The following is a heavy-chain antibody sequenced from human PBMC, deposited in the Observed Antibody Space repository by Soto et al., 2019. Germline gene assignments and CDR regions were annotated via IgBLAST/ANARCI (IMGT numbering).Heavy chain of an antibody. CDR2: IRSKANNYAT. Sequence: EVQLVESGGGLVQPGGSLKLSCAASGFTFSGSAMHWVRQASGKGLEWVGRIRSKANNYATAYGASVKGRFTISRDDSKNTAYLQMNILKTEDTAVYYCSRQASDFWSGKPQYYMDVWGKGTTVTVSS. J-gene: IGHJ6*03. D-gene: IGHD3-3*01. CDR1: GFTFSGSA. V-gene: IGHV3-73*01. CDR3: SRQASDFWSGKPQYYMDV.